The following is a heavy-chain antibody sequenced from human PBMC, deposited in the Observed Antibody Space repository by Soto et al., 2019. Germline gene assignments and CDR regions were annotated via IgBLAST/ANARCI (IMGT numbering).Heavy chain of an antibody. J-gene: IGHJ4*02. Sequence: VESLKISCKGSGYSFTSYCIGWVRQMPGKGLEWMGIIYPGDSETRYSPSFQGQVTISADKSISTAYLQWSSLKASDTAIYYCARPGSGRSDYFAYWGQGTLVTVPQ. CDR1: GYSFTSYC. CDR2: IYPGDSET. V-gene: IGHV5-51*01. CDR3: ARPGSGRSDYFAY. D-gene: IGHD3-10*01.